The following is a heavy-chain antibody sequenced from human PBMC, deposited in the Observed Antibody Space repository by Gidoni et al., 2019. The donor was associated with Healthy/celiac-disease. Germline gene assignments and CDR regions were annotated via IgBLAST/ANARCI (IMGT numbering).Heavy chain of an antibody. V-gene: IGHV3-23*04. Sequence: VQLVEPGGGLVQPVGSLRLSSAASGFTCSSYAMSWGRQAPGKGLEWVSSISGGGGNTYNADSVKGRFTNSIDNSKNTLYLQMTSLRAGKTAVYYCAKGLVDTAMVSDYWGQGTLVTVSS. CDR3: AKGLVDTAMVSDY. J-gene: IGHJ4*02. D-gene: IGHD5-18*01. CDR1: GFTCSSYA. CDR2: ISGGGGNT.